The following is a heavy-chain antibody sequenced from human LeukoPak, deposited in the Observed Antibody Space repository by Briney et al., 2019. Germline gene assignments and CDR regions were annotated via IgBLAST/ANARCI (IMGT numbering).Heavy chain of an antibody. Sequence: PGGSLRLSCAASGFTFSNAWMSWVRQAPGKGLEWVGRIKGKTDGGTTDYAAPVKGRFTISRDDSKNTLYLQMNSLKTEDTAVYYCTTDNRSGMIAVAGYYYMDVWGKGTTVTVSS. CDR1: GFTFSNAW. D-gene: IGHD6-19*01. CDR2: IKGKTDGGTT. J-gene: IGHJ6*03. CDR3: TTDNRSGMIAVAGYYYMDV. V-gene: IGHV3-15*01.